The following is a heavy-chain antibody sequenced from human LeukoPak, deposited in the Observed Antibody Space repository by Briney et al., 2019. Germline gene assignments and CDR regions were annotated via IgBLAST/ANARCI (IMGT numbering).Heavy chain of an antibody. CDR1: GFTFSNYW. CDR2: IKQDGSEK. J-gene: IGHJ6*02. V-gene: IGHV3-7*01. CDR3: ATGQGHGMDV. Sequence: GGSLRLSCAASGFTFSNYWMSWVRQAPGKGLEWVANIKQDGSEKYYVDSVKGRFTISRDNAKNSLYLQMNSLRAEDTAVYYCATGQGHGMDVWGQGTTVTVSS.